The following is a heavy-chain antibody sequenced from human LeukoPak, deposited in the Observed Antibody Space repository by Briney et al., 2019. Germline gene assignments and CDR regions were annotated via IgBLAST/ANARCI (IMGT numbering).Heavy chain of an antibody. V-gene: IGHV3-21*01. D-gene: IGHD2-2*01. CDR2: ISSSSSYI. Sequence: GGSLRLSCAASGFTFSSYSMNWVRQAPGKGLEWVSSISSSSSYIYYADSVKGRFTISRDNAKNSLYPQMNSLRAEDTAVYYCATRWGYCSSTSCPSWGQGTLVTVSS. CDR3: ATRWGYCSSTSCPS. CDR1: GFTFSSYS. J-gene: IGHJ5*02.